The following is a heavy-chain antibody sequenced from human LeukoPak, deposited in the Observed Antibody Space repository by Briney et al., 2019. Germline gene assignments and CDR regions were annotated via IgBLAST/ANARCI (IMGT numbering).Heavy chain of an antibody. D-gene: IGHD1-26*01. CDR2: INPSGGST. J-gene: IGHJ6*03. CDR1: GYTFTSYY. CDR3: ARRGISSGSFLDYYYYMDV. Sequence: GASVKVSCKASGYTFTSYYMHWVRQAPGQGLEWMGIINPSGGSTSYAQKFQGRVTMTRNTSISTAYMELSSLRSEDTAVYYCARRGISSGSFLDYYYYMDVWGKGTTVTVSS. V-gene: IGHV1-46*01.